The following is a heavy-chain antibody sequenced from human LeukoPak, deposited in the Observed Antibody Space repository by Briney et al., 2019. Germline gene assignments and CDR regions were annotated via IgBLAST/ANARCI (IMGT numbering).Heavy chain of an antibody. CDR2: IYHSGST. Sequence: PSETLSLTCAVSGGSISSSYWWSWVRQPPGKGLEWIGEIYHSGSTNYNPSLKSRVTMSLDKSKNQFSLKLSSVTAADTAVYYCARGEFDGGVYFDYWGQGTLVTVSS. CDR1: GGSISSSYW. V-gene: IGHV4-4*02. J-gene: IGHJ4*02. CDR3: ARGEFDGGVYFDY. D-gene: IGHD3-16*01.